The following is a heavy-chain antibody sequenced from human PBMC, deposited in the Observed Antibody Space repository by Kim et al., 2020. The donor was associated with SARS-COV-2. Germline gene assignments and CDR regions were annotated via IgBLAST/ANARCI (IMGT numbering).Heavy chain of an antibody. V-gene: IGHV3-7*03. CDR1: GFTFSSYW. D-gene: IGHD5-18*01. CDR3: ARDTQLWSHYYYGMDV. J-gene: IGHJ6*02. Sequence: GGSLRLSCAASGFTFSSYWMSWVRQAPGKGLEWVANIKQDGSEKYYVDSVKGRFTISRDNAKNSLYLQMNSLRAEDTAVYYCARDTQLWSHYYYGMDVWGQGTTVTVSS. CDR2: IKQDGSEK.